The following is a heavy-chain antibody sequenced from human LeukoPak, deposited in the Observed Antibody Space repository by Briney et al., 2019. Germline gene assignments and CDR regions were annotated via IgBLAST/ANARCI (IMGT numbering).Heavy chain of an antibody. CDR3: ARDRFFDWLNAFDI. J-gene: IGHJ3*02. CDR1: AFTFSSYS. CDR2: ISSGGHYT. V-gene: IGHV3-21*01. D-gene: IGHD3-9*01. Sequence: GGSLRLSCVASAFTFSSYSMNWVRQAPGKGLEWVSVISSGGHYTSQADSVKGRFTISRDNAKNSLYLQMNSLRAEDTAVYYCARDRFFDWLNAFDIWGQGTMVTVSS.